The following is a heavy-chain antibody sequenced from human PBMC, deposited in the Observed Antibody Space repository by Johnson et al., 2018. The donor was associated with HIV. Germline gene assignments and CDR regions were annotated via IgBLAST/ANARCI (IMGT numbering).Heavy chain of an antibody. CDR3: ASTGSGSDDALGI. J-gene: IGHJ3*02. V-gene: IGHV3-30-3*01. Sequence: QVQLVESGGGVVQPGRSLRLSCAASGFTFSSYAMHWVRQAPGKGLEWVAVISYDGSNKYYADSVKGRFTISRDNSKNTLYLQMNSLRAEDTAVYYCASTGSGSDDALGIWGQGAMVTVSS. D-gene: IGHD3-10*01. CDR1: GFTFSSYA. CDR2: ISYDGSNK.